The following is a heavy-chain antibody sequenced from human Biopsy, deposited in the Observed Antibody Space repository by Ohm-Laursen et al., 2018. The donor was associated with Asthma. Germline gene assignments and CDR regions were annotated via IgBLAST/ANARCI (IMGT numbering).Heavy chain of an antibody. CDR3: AREGVAGTHIED. J-gene: IGHJ4*02. Sequence: SLRLSCTASRFTYAMHWVRQAPGKGLEWVAVISYDGSSIYYADSVKGRFTISRDNSKNTLSLQMNSQTAEDTAVYYCAREGVAGTHIEDWGQGTLVTVSS. V-gene: IGHV3-30-3*01. CDR2: ISYDGSSI. CDR1: RFTYA. D-gene: IGHD6-19*01.